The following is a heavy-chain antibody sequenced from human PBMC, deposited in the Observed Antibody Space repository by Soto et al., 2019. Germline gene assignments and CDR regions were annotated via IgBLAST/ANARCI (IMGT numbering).Heavy chain of an antibody. CDR2: INHSGSP. V-gene: IGHV4-34*01. J-gene: IGHJ6*03. CDR3: ARGRTMDV. CDR1: GGSFSGYY. Sequence: SETLSLTCAVYGGSFSGYYWSWIRQPPGKGLEWIGEINHSGSPNYNPSLKSRVTISVDTSKNQFSLNLSSVTAADTAVYYCARGRTMDVWGKGTTVTVSS.